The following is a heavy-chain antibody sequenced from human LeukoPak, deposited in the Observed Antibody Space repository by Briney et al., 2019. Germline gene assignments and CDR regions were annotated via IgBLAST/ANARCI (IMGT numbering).Heavy chain of an antibody. Sequence: SQTLPLTCAISGDSVSSNIAAWNWIRQSPSRGLEWLGRTYYRSKWYNDYAVSVKSRITINPDTSKNHFSLQLNSVTPEDTAVYYCARVGKRMAAAGDYYFYMDVWGKGTTVTISS. CDR3: ARVGKRMAAAGDYYFYMDV. J-gene: IGHJ6*03. CDR1: GDSVSSNIAA. V-gene: IGHV6-1*01. D-gene: IGHD6-13*01. CDR2: TYYRSKWYN.